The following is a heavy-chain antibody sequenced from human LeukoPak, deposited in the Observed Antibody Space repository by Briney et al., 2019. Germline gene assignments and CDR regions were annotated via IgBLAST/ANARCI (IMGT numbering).Heavy chain of an antibody. CDR2: IKQDGSDI. CDR1: GFTFSNYW. D-gene: IGHD4-17*01. Sequence: PGGSLRLSCAASGFTFSNYWMSWVRQAPGKGLEWVANIKQDGSDIYYVDSVKGRFTISRDNAKNSLYLQMNSLRAEDTAIYYCAKQSTVTLIDSWGQGTLVTVSS. J-gene: IGHJ4*02. CDR3: AKQSTVTLIDS. V-gene: IGHV3-7*03.